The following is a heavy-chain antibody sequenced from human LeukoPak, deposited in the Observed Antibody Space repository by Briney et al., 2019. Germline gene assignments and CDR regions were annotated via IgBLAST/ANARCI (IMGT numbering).Heavy chain of an antibody. J-gene: IGHJ5*02. D-gene: IGHD2-2*01. Sequence: GGSLRLSCAASGFTFSNHWMSWVRQAPGKGLEWVANIRQDGAERYYVDSVKGRFTISRDNSKNTLYLQMNSLRAEDTAVYYCAKTPDHPYIVVVPAAKKAGLRWFDPWGQGTLVTVSS. CDR3: AKTPDHPYIVVVPAAKKAGLRWFDP. V-gene: IGHV3-7*03. CDR1: GFTFSNHW. CDR2: IRQDGAER.